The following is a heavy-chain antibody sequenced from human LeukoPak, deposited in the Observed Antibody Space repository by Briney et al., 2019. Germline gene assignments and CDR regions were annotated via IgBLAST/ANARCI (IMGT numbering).Heavy chain of an antibody. D-gene: IGHD5-24*01. V-gene: IGHV3-23*01. CDR2: ISGNGGTT. CDR1: GFTFSNYA. J-gene: IGHJ4*02. CDR3: AKGPQNQDGHPQYFDY. Sequence: HPGGSLRLSCAASGFTFSNYAMSWVRQAPGKGLEWVSGISGNGGTTYYSDSAKGRFTISRDNSKNTLHLQMSSLRAEDTAVYYCAKGPQNQDGHPQYFDYWGQGTLVTVSS.